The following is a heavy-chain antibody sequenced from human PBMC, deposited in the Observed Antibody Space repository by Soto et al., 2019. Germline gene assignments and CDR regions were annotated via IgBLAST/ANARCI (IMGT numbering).Heavy chain of an antibody. CDR2: INGDGTYS. D-gene: IGHD1-26*01. CDR3: ARAGPGMRSGLDV. J-gene: IGHJ6*02. Sequence: EVQLVESGGDLIQPGGSLRLSCGGFGFTFSSHWMYWVRQAPGKGLVWVSRINGDGTYSTHADSVKGRFTISRDNAKNAVYMEMNSLRPEDTAVYYCARAGPGMRSGLDVWGQGTTVIVSS. CDR1: GFTFSSHW. V-gene: IGHV3-74*01.